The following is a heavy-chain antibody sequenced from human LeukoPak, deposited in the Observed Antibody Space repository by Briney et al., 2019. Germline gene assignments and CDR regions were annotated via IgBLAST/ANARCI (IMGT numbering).Heavy chain of an antibody. Sequence: GGSLRLSCAASGFTISSYWMHWVRQAPGKGLEWVSRINSDGSNTNYADSVKGRFTISRDNAKNTLYLQMNSLRAEDTAMYYCARDTFGLGTNPYYLDYWGQGTLVTVSS. V-gene: IGHV3-74*01. CDR1: GFTISSYW. CDR2: INSDGSNT. D-gene: IGHD3/OR15-3a*01. J-gene: IGHJ4*02. CDR3: ARDTFGLGTNPYYLDY.